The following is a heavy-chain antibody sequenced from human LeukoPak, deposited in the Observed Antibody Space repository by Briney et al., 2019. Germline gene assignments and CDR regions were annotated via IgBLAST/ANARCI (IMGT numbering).Heavy chain of an antibody. V-gene: IGHV3-64*01. CDR3: ARSVGEWLSSYYFDY. CDR1: GFTFSSYA. CDR2: INPDSNGDST. Sequence: GGSLRLSCAASGFTFSSYAMHWVRQAPGKGLEYVSGINPDSNGDSTYYTNSVKGRFTISRDNSKNTLYLQMGSLRAEDMAVYYCARSVGEWLSSYYFDYWGQGTLVTASS. J-gene: IGHJ4*02. D-gene: IGHD3-3*01.